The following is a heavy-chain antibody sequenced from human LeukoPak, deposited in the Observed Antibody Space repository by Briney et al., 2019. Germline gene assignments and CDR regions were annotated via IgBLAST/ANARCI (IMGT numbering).Heavy chain of an antibody. CDR2: IRSSSSYI. Sequence: GGSLRLSCAASGFTFSSYSMNWVRQAPGKGLEWVSSIRSSSSYIYYADSVKGRFTISRDNAKNSLYLQMNSLRAEDTAVYYCARGAVAIRGNWFDPWGQGTLVTVSS. J-gene: IGHJ5*02. D-gene: IGHD6-19*01. V-gene: IGHV3-21*01. CDR3: ARGAVAIRGNWFDP. CDR1: GFTFSSYS.